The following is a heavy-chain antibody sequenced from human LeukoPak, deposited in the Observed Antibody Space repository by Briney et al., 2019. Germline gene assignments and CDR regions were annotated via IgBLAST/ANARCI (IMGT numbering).Heavy chain of an antibody. Sequence: PGGSLRLSCAASGFTFSGYEMNWVRQAPGKGLEWVSYISFSGKTIYYADSVKGRFTISRDNAKNTLHLQMNSLRAEDTAVYYCARVLGVSGISNLGYWGQGTLVTVSS. CDR3: ARVLGVSGISNLGY. CDR1: GFTFSGYE. V-gene: IGHV3-48*03. CDR2: ISFSGKTI. J-gene: IGHJ4*02. D-gene: IGHD6-19*01.